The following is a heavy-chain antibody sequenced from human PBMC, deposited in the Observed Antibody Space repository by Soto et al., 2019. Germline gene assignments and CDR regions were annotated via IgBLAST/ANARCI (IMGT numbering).Heavy chain of an antibody. CDR3: ARETVAGNSWFDP. J-gene: IGHJ5*02. Sequence: GGSLRLSCAASGFTFSSYSMNWVRQAPGKGLEWVSSISSSSSYIYYADSVKGRFTISRDNAKNSLYLQMNSLRAEDTAVYYCARETVAGNSWFDPWGQGTLVTVSS. CDR1: GFTFSSYS. CDR2: ISSSSSYI. V-gene: IGHV3-21*01. D-gene: IGHD6-19*01.